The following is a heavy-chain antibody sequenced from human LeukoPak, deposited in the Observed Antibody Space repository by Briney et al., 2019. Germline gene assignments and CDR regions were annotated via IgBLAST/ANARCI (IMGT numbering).Heavy chain of an antibody. V-gene: IGHV4-59*01. CDR3: VRFGVNYDMDV. CDR2: IHYSGRA. CDR1: GGSISGYY. Sequence: SVTLSLTCSVSGGSISGYYWTWVRQPPGKGLEWIGQIHYSGRADYNPSLKSRITVSVDTSRNQISLKLSSVTAADTAIYYCVRFGVNYDMDVWGQGTTVTVFS. D-gene: IGHD3-16*01. J-gene: IGHJ6*02.